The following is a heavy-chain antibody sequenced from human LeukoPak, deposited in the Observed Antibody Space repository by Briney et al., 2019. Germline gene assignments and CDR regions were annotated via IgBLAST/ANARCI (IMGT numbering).Heavy chain of an antibody. CDR1: GYTFTGYY. CDR3: ARDNTELMWIQPYFDY. V-gene: IGHV1-2*02. CDR2: INPNSGGT. D-gene: IGHD5-18*01. Sequence: ASVKVSCKASGYTFTGYYMHWVRQAPGQGLEWMGWINPNSGGTNYAQKFQGRVTMTRDTSISTAYMELSRLRSDDTAVYYRARDNTELMWIQPYFDYWGQGTLVTVSS. J-gene: IGHJ4*02.